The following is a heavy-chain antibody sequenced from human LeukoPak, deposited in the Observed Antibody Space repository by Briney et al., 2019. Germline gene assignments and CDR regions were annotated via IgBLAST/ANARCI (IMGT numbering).Heavy chain of an antibody. CDR2: ISAYNGNT. CDR1: GYTFTSYG. V-gene: IGHV1-18*01. J-gene: IGHJ4*02. Sequence: GASVKVSCKASGYTFTSYGISWVRQAPGQGLEWMGWISAYNGNTNYAQKLQGRVTMTTDTSTSTAYMELRSLRSDDTAVYYCAREEGEIEGIAAAGPWFQFDYWGQGTLVTVSS. D-gene: IGHD6-13*01. CDR3: AREEGEIEGIAAAGPWFQFDY.